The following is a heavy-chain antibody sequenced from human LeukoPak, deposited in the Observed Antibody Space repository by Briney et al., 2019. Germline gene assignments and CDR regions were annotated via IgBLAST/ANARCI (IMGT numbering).Heavy chain of an antibody. J-gene: IGHJ4*02. CDR2: ISAYNGNT. Sequence: ASVKVSCKASGYTFTSYGISWVRQAPGQGLEWMGWISAYNGNTNYAQKLQARVTMTTDTSTSTAYMELRSLRSDDTAVYYCARDPVLVDGGWSPGDYWGQGTLVTVSS. D-gene: IGHD6-19*01. CDR3: ARDPVLVDGGWSPGDY. CDR1: GYTFTSYG. V-gene: IGHV1-18*01.